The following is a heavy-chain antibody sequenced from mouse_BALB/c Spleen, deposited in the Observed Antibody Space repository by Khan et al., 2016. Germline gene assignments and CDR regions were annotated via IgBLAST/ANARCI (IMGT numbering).Heavy chain of an antibody. CDR3: ARIKKIVATYFDY. CDR1: GYTFTSYW. CDR2: TNPTNGRT. J-gene: IGHJ2*01. V-gene: IGHV1S81*02. D-gene: IGHD1-1*01. Sequence: QVQLQQSGAELVKAGASVKMSCKASGYTFTSYWMHWVKQRLGHGLEWFAETNPTNGRTYYNEKFKSKATLTVDKSSSTAYMLLSGPTFEDSAVYYWARIKKIVATYFDYWGQGTTLTVSS.